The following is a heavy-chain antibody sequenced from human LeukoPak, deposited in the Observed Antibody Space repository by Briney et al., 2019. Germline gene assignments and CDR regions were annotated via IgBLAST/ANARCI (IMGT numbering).Heavy chain of an antibody. V-gene: IGHV1-2*02. D-gene: IGHD6-13*01. Sequence: ASVKVSCKASGYTFTSYGISWVRQAPGQGLEWVGWINPNSGGTNYAQKFQGRVTMTRDTSISTVYMELSRLRSDDTAVYYCARAGASIAAAAYWGQGTLVTVSS. J-gene: IGHJ4*02. CDR3: ARAGASIAAAAY. CDR2: INPNSGGT. CDR1: GYTFTSYG.